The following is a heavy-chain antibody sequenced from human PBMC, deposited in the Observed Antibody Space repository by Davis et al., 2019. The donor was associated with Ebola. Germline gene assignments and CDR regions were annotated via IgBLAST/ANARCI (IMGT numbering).Heavy chain of an antibody. J-gene: IGHJ6*02. CDR3: ARDVEVVGIAAGSYLYYYYGMDV. CDR2: ISAYNGNT. CDR1: GYTFTSYV. V-gene: IGHV1-18*01. Sequence: AASVKVSCKASGYTFTSYVISWVRQAPGQGLEWIGWISAYNGNTNYAQKLQGRVTMTTDTSTSTAFMELRSLRSDDTAVYYCARDVEVVGIAAGSYLYYYYGMDVWGQGTTVTVSS. D-gene: IGHD3-10*01.